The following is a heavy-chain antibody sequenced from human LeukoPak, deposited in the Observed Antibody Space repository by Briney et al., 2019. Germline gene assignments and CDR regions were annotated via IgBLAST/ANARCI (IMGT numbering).Heavy chain of an antibody. J-gene: IGHJ3*02. V-gene: IGHV3-21*01. CDR3: ARGGRGEGTGTTRVAFDI. CDR1: GFTFSSYS. CDR2: ISSSSSYI. D-gene: IGHD1-1*01. Sequence: GGSLRLSCAASGFTFSSYSMNWVRQAPGKGLEWVSSISSSSSYIYYADSVKGRFTISRDNAKNSLYLQMNSLRAEDTAVYYCARGGRGEGTGTTRVAFDIWGQGTMVTVSS.